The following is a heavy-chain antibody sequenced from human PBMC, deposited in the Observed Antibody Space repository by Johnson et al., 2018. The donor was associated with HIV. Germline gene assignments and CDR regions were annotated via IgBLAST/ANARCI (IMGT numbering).Heavy chain of an antibody. D-gene: IGHD2-15*01. J-gene: IGHJ3*02. CDR2: IWHDVSDK. CDR1: GFTFSTYG. Sequence: LESGGGVAQPGRSLRLSCTASGFTFSTYGMHWVRQAPGKGLEWVALIWHDVSDKYYADSVKGRFTLSRDNSKNTLYLQMNSLRSEDTAVYYCARDRAVAATSGAGAFDIWGQGTMVTVSS. CDR3: ARDRAVAATSGAGAFDI. V-gene: IGHV3-33*01.